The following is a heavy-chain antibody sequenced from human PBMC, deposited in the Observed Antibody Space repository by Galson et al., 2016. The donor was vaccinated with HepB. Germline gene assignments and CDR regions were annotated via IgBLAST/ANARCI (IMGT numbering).Heavy chain of an antibody. CDR2: ITNTGGNT. V-gene: IGHV3-23*01. J-gene: IGHJ4*02. CDR3: AKVDCGGDCKRFDY. D-gene: IGHD2-21*02. Sequence: SLRLSCAASGFTFGNYVMSWVRQAPGKGLGWVSSITNTGGNTYYADSVKGRFTISRDNSKNTLYLQMSSLRAEDTALYYCAKVDCGGDCKRFDYWGQGSLVTVSS. CDR1: GFTFGNYV.